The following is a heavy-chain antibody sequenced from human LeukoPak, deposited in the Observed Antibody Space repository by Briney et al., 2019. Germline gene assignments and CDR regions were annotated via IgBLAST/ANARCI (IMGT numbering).Heavy chain of an antibody. Sequence: GGSLRLSCAASGFTFSSYGMHWVRQAPGKGLEWVAVISYDGSNKYYADSVKGRFTISRDNSKNTLYPQMNSLRAEDTAVYYCANSYSSSCPDDYWGQGTLVTVSS. J-gene: IGHJ4*02. V-gene: IGHV3-30*18. CDR3: ANSYSSSCPDDY. D-gene: IGHD6-13*01. CDR1: GFTFSSYG. CDR2: ISYDGSNK.